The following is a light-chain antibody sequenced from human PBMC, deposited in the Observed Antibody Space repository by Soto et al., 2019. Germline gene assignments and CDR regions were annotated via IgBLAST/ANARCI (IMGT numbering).Light chain of an antibody. CDR3: QQLNSYPWT. CDR1: QRVSSTS. V-gene: IGKV3-20*01. J-gene: IGKJ1*01. Sequence: VLTQSQGTLSLSPWAVAALSGSTSQRVSSTSLAWYQHKAGQAPRLLIYGASSRATGIPDRFSGSGSGTDFTLTISSLQPEDFATYYCQQLNSYPWTFGRGTKVDIK. CDR2: GAS.